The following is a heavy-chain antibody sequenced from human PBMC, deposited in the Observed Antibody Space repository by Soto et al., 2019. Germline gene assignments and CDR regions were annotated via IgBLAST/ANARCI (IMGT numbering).Heavy chain of an antibody. CDR2: IRSKTDGGTI. Sequence: EVQLVESRGALVKPGGSLRLTCAASGFTFNIAWMNWVRQAPGKGLEWVGRIRSKTDGGTIDYAAPVKGRFTISRDDSKSTLYLQINSLKTEDTAVYYCSTGYCNGGGCYGVMSFCGYWGQGTLVTVSS. D-gene: IGHD2-15*01. J-gene: IGHJ4*02. CDR3: STGYCNGGGCYGVMSFCGY. V-gene: IGHV3-15*07. CDR1: GFTFNIAW.